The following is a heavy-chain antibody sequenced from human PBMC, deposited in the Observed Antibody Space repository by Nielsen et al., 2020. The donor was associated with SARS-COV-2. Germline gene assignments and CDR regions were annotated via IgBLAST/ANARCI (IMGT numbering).Heavy chain of an antibody. CDR2: INHSGST. CDR3: ARGGAVDIVVVPAASLGY. D-gene: IGHD2-2*03. Sequence: SQTLSLTCAVYGGSFSGYYWSWIRQPPGKGLEWIGEINHSGSTNYNPSLKSRVTISVDTSKNQFSLKLSSVTAADTAVYYCARGGAVDIVVVPAASLGYWGQGTLVTVSS. J-gene: IGHJ4*02. V-gene: IGHV4-34*01. CDR1: GGSFSGYY.